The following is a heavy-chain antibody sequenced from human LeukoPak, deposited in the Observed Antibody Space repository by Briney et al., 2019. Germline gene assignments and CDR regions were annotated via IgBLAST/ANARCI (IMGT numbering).Heavy chain of an antibody. D-gene: IGHD4-23*01. CDR2: ISSSSSYI. CDR1: GFTFSSYS. V-gene: IGHV3-21*01. J-gene: IGHJ5*02. Sequence: PGGSLRLSCAASGFTFSSYSMNWVRQAPGKGLEWVSSISSSSSYIYYADSVKGRFTISRDNAKNSLYLQMNSLRAEDTAVYYCARGGDGGKKGNWFDPWGQGTLVTVSS. CDR3: ARGGDGGKKGNWFDP.